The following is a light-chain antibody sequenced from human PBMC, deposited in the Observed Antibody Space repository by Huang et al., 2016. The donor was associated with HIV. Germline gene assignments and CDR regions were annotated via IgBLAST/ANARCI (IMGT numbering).Light chain of an antibody. J-gene: IGKJ4*01. CDR2: YTS. Sequence: IQMTQSPSTVSASVGDMVTITCRSGQGISHWLAWYQQKPVTAPKLLIYYTSTTHRGVPSRFSGSGSGTDFTLTISGLQPEDVATYYCQQTNGFPLTFGGGTKVEV. CDR3: QQTNGFPLT. V-gene: IGKV1-12*01. CDR1: QGISHW.